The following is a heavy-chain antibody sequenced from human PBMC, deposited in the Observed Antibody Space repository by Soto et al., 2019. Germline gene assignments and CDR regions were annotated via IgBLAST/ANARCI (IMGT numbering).Heavy chain of an antibody. Sequence: QVQLVQSGAEVKKPGSSVKVSCKASGGTFSSYAISWVRQAPGQGLEWMGGIIPIFGTANYAQKFQGRVTITADESTSTAYMELSSLRSEDTAVYYCARDSYEVAGTEDYYYYGMDVWGQVTTVTVSS. J-gene: IGHJ6*02. CDR1: GGTFSSYA. CDR3: ARDSYEVAGTEDYYYYGMDV. D-gene: IGHD6-19*01. CDR2: IIPIFGTA. V-gene: IGHV1-69*01.